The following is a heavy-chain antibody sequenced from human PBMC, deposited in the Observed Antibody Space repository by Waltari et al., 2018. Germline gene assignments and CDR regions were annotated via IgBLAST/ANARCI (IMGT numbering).Heavy chain of an antibody. Sequence: QFQLVQSGAEVKKPGSSVKVSCKAYGCTFNTYAISWVRQAPGQGLEWMGGIIPIFGTANYAQKFQGRVTITADEFTSTAYMELSSLRSEDTAMYYCAIKGAVAGTGWFDPWGQGTLVTVSS. V-gene: IGHV1-69*12. CDR2: IIPIFGTA. CDR1: GCTFNTYA. D-gene: IGHD6-19*01. CDR3: AIKGAVAGTGWFDP. J-gene: IGHJ5*02.